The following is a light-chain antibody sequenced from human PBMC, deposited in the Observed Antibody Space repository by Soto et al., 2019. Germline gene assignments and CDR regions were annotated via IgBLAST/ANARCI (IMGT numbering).Light chain of an antibody. CDR1: RSDVGGYEY. CDR2: EVS. Sequence: QSVLTQPASVSGSPGQSITISCTGTRSDVGGYEYVSWYQQHPGKAPKLMIYEVSRRPSGVSNRFSGSKSGSTASMTTSGLQAGDEADYYCTSYTSTFTYVFGTGTKVTVL. CDR3: TSYTSTFTYV. J-gene: IGLJ1*01. V-gene: IGLV2-14*01.